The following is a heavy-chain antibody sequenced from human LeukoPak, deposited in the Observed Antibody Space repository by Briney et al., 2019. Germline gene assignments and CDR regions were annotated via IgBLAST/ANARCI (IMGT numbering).Heavy chain of an antibody. D-gene: IGHD3-10*01. J-gene: IGHJ4*02. Sequence: GGPLRLSCAASDFSFITYAMSWVRQAPGKGLEWVSTISGGGDATYYADSVKGRFTISRDNSKNTLYLQMNSLRVEDTAVYYCARDSSMLRGPLVIYYFDFWGQGTLVTVSS. CDR2: ISGGGDAT. CDR3: ARDSSMLRGPLVIYYFDF. V-gene: IGHV3-23*01. CDR1: DFSFITYA.